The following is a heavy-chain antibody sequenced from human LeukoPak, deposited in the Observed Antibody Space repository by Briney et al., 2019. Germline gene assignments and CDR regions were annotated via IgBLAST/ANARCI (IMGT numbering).Heavy chain of an antibody. CDR2: ISSSGSTI. CDR1: GFTFASYA. D-gene: IGHD6-13*01. V-gene: IGHV3-48*04. CDR3: ARGYSSSWPYYYYGMDV. Sequence: GGSLRLSCAASGFTFASYAMSWVRQAPGKGLEWVSYISSSGSTIYYADSVKGRFTISRDNAKNSLYLQMNSLRAEDTAVYYCARGYSSSWPYYYYGMDVWGQGTTVTVSS. J-gene: IGHJ6*02.